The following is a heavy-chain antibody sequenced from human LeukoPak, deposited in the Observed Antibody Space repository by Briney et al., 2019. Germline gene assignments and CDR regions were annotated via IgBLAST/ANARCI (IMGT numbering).Heavy chain of an antibody. V-gene: IGHV1-58*02. CDR1: GFTFTSSA. CDR3: AAGTQGFDP. J-gene: IGHJ5*02. Sequence: SSVKVSCKASGFTFTSSAMQWVRQARGQRLEWIGWIVVGSGNTNYAQKFQERVTITRDMPTSTANMELSSLRSEDTAVDDCAAGTQGFDPWGQGTLVTVSS. D-gene: IGHD2-2*01. CDR2: IVVGSGNT.